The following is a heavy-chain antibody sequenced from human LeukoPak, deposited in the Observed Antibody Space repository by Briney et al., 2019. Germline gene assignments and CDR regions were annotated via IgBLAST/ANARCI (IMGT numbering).Heavy chain of an antibody. CDR2: TSYDGSNK. D-gene: IGHD6-19*01. V-gene: IGHV3-30-3*01. CDR3: AREDGSGWRYYFDY. CDR1: GFTFSSYA. J-gene: IGHJ4*02. Sequence: GGSLRLSCAASGFTFSSYAMHWVRQAPGKGLEWVAVTSYDGSNKYYADSVKGRFTLSRDNSKNTLYLQMHSLRPEDTAVYYCAREDGSGWRYYFDYWGQGTLVTVSS.